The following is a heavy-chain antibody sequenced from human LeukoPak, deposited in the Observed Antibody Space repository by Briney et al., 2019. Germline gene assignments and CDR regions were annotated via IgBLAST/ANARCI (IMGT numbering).Heavy chain of an antibody. CDR3: AREMGVVTAHGIDV. Sequence: SETLSLTCIVSGGSISSISSNNYHWGWIRQPPGKGLEWIGSIYYSGSTYYNPSLKSRVTISVDTSKDQFSLKLSSVTAADTALYYCAREMGVVTAHGIDVWGQGTTVTVSS. J-gene: IGHJ6*02. V-gene: IGHV4-39*02. CDR2: IYYSGST. D-gene: IGHD4-23*01. CDR1: GGSISSISSNNYH.